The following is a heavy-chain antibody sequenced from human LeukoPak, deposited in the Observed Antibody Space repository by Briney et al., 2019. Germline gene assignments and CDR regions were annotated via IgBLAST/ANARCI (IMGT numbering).Heavy chain of an antibody. V-gene: IGHV4-4*07. CDR1: GGSISGHY. Sequence: SETLSLTCTVSGGSISGHYWSWVRQPAEKGLEWIGRIYSSGSTNYNPSLKSRVTMSVDTSKSQFFLKLSSVTAADTAVYYCARDRSGWYGSEYWGQGTLVTVSS. CDR2: IYSSGST. D-gene: IGHD6-19*01. CDR3: ARDRSGWYGSEY. J-gene: IGHJ4*02.